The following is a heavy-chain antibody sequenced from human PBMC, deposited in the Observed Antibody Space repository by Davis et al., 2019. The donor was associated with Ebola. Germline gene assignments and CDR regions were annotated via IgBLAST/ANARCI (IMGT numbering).Heavy chain of an antibody. V-gene: IGHV1-46*01. CDR3: ATLGTDAAGGI. J-gene: IGHJ3*02. Sequence: ASVPVSCQAFRYCFARHYIHWERQAPRHGPERLAVIYPSGGRTSYAQKFQGRVIMTRETSTTTVYMELSSLRSEDTAVYYSATLGTDAAGGIWGQGTMVTVSS. D-gene: IGHD1/OR15-1a*01. CDR1: RYCFARHY. CDR2: IYPSGGRT.